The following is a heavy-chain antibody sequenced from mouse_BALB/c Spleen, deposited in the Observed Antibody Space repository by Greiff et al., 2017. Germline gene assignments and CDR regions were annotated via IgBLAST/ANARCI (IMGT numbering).Heavy chain of an antibody. Sequence: QVQLQQSGAELVKPGASVKLSCKASGYTFTSYYMYWVKQRPGQGLEWIGEINPSNGGTNFNEKFKSKATLTVDKSSSTAYMQLSSLTSEDSAVYYCAREDYYGSSYAMDYWGQGTSVTVSS. CDR1: GYTFTSYY. CDR3: AREDYYGSSYAMDY. J-gene: IGHJ4*01. CDR2: INPSNGGT. V-gene: IGHV1S81*02. D-gene: IGHD1-1*01.